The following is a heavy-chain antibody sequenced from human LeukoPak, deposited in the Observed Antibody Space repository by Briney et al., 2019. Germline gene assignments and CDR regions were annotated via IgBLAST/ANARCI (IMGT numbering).Heavy chain of an antibody. CDR1: GGSFSGYY. CDR2: INHSGST. V-gene: IGHV4-34*01. Sequence: PSETLSLTCAVYGGSFSGYYWGWIRQPPGKGLEWIGEINHSGSTNYNPSLKSRVTISVDTSKNQFSLKLSSVTAADTAVYYCARGAIRGYRPAAHLDYWGQGTLVTVSS. D-gene: IGHD5-18*01. J-gene: IGHJ4*02. CDR3: ARGAIRGYRPAAHLDY.